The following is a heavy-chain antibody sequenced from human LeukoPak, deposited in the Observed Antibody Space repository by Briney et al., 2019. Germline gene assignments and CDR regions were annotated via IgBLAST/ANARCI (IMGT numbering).Heavy chain of an antibody. CDR2: IKSKTDGGTT. CDR3: TTDLDGLSRYIDY. CDR1: GFTFSHAW. Sequence: KTGGSLRLSCAASGFTFSHAWMSWVRQAPGKGLEWVGRIKSKTDGGTTDYAAPVKGRFTISRDDSKNTLYLQMNSLQTDDTAVYYCTTDLDGLSRYIDYWGQGIPVIVSS. D-gene: IGHD1-14*01. V-gene: IGHV3-15*01. J-gene: IGHJ4*02.